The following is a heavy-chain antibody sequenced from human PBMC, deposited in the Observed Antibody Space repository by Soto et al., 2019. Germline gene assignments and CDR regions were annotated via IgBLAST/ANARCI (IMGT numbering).Heavy chain of an antibody. CDR1: GFTFSSYA. CDR2: ISGSGGST. D-gene: IGHD3-22*01. V-gene: IGHV3-23*01. CDR3: AKRGFYYYDSSGYYFDY. J-gene: IGHJ4*02. Sequence: EVQLLESGGGLVQPGGSLRLSCAASGFTFSSYAMSWVRQAPGKGLEWVSAISGSGGSTYYADSVKGRFTISRDNSKNTLYLQMNSLRAEDTAVYYCAKRGFYYYDSSGYYFDYWGQGTLVTVSS.